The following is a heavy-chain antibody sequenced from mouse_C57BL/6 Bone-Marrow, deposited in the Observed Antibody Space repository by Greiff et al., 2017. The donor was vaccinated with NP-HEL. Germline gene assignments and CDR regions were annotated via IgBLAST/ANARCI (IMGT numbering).Heavy chain of an antibody. V-gene: IGHV2-5*01. CDR3: AKGIHYYGYYYAMDC. CDR2: IWRGGST. D-gene: IGHD1-2*01. CDR1: GFSLTSYG. Sequence: QVQLQQSGPGLVQPSQSLSISCTVSGFSLTSYGVHWVRQSPGKGLEWLGVIWRGGSTAYNAAFMSRLSIAKDNSKSQVFFKMNSLQADDTAIYYCAKGIHYYGYYYAMDCWGQGTSVTVSS. J-gene: IGHJ4*01.